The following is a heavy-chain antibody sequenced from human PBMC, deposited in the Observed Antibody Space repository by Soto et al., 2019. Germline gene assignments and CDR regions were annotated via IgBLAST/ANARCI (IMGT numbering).Heavy chain of an antibody. Sequence: GGSLRLSCVASGFSFSTYDMDWVRQAPGKAPEWIAHISTTSFTIYYADSVKGSFTISRDNVRNSLYLEMKSLRDEDTAVYYCARDRCFDGSCYSASDFWGQGIKVTVSS. CDR2: ISTTSFTI. CDR3: ARDRCFDGSCYSASDF. D-gene: IGHD2-15*01. J-gene: IGHJ4*02. CDR1: GFSFSTYD. V-gene: IGHV3-48*02.